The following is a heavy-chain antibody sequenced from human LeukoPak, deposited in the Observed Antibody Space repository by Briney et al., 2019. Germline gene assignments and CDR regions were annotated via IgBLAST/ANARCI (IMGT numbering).Heavy chain of an antibody. Sequence: GASVKVSCKASGYTFTSYGISWVRQAPGQGLEWMGWISAYNGNTNYAQKLQGRVTMTTDTSTSTDYMELRSLRSDDTAVYYCAGGYCSGGSCDVFDYWGQGTLVTVSS. CDR2: ISAYNGNT. CDR1: GYTFTSYG. CDR3: AGGYCSGGSCDVFDY. V-gene: IGHV1-18*01. J-gene: IGHJ4*02. D-gene: IGHD2-15*01.